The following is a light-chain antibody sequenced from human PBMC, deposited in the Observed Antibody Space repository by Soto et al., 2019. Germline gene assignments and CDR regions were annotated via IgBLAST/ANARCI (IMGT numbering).Light chain of an antibody. CDR2: DAS. V-gene: IGKV3-15*01. CDR1: QSIRSN. J-gene: IGKJ1*01. CDR3: QQFNNWPRT. Sequence: EIVLTQSPCTLSLSPGERATLSCRASQSIRSNYLAWYQQKPGQAPRLLIYDASTRATGIPARFSGSGSGTEFTLTISSLQSEDFAVYYCQQFNNWPRTFGQGTKVDIK.